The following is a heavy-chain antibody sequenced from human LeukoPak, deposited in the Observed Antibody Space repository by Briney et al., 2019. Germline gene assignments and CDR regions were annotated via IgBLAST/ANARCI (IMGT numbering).Heavy chain of an antibody. CDR2: IYYSGST. D-gene: IGHD5-12*01. Sequence: PGGSLRLSCAASGFTFSRYWMNWVRQAPGKGLEWIGSIYYSGSTYYNPSLKSRVTISVDTSKNQFSLKLCSVTAADTAVYYCATYSGYDSIFDYWGQGTLVTVSS. CDR3: ATYSGYDSIFDY. CDR1: GFTFSRYW. V-gene: IGHV4-59*05. J-gene: IGHJ4*02.